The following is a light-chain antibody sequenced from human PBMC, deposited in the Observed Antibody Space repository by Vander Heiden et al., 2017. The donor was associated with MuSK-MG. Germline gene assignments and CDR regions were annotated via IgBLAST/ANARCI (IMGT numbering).Light chain of an antibody. Sequence: DIQMTQSPSSLSASVGDRVTITCQASQDINNYLNWYQQKPGKAPKLLIYDASNLEKGVKSRFSGSGYGTDFNFTISSLQSEDIEADYCQQENKHHPFVTFGGRTKVEIK. V-gene: IGKV1-33*01. CDR1: QDINNY. CDR3: QQENKHHPFVT. CDR2: DAS. J-gene: IGKJ4*01.